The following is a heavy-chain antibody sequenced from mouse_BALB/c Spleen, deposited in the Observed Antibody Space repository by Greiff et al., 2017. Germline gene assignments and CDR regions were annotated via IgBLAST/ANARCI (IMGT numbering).Heavy chain of an antibody. CDR1: GFNIKDTY. CDR3: ASFITTAYAMDY. CDR2: IDPANGNT. Sequence: EVQLQQSGAELVKPGASVKLSCTASGFNIKDTYMHWVKQRPEQGLEWIGRIDPANGNTKYDPKFQGKATITADTSSNTAYLQLSSLTSEDTAVYYCASFITTAYAMDYWGQGTSVTVSS. J-gene: IGHJ4*01. V-gene: IGHV14-3*02. D-gene: IGHD1-1*01.